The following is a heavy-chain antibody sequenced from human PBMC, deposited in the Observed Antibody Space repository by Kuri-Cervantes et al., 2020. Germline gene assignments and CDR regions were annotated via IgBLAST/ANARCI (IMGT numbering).Heavy chain of an antibody. V-gene: IGHV4-38-2*01. CDR2: IYHSGST. J-gene: IGHJ4*02. CDR3: ARRLPGPGAPFDS. CDR1: GYSISSGYY. Sequence: SETLSLTCAVSGYSISSGYYWGWIRQPPGKGLEWIGSIYHSGSTYYNPSLKSRVTISVDTSKNQFSLKLSSVTGADTAVYYCARRLPGPGAPFDSWGQGTLVTVSS. D-gene: IGHD1-1*01.